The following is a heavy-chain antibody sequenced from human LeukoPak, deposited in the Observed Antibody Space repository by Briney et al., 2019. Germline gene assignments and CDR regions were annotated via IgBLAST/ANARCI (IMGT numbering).Heavy chain of an antibody. CDR3: ARHGVRIAVAGRVRWYFDY. CDR1: GDSISNGVFS. Sequence: SETLSLTCAVSGDSISNGVFSWSWIRQSPGEGLKWIGYFYHGGTTYVNPSLKSRVSISIERSKNQFSLKVISVTAADTAVYYCARHGVRIAVAGRVRWYFDYWGQGTLVTVSS. D-gene: IGHD6-19*01. CDR2: FYHGGTT. J-gene: IGHJ4*02. V-gene: IGHV4-30-2*06.